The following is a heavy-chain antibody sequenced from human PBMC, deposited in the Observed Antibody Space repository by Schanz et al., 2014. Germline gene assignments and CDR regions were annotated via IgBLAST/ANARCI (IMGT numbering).Heavy chain of an antibody. CDR3: ARAFGGYDPAGALDY. Sequence: QVQLVQSGDEVKKPGASLKVSCKASGYSFSAHYLHWEREAPGQGLDWMGWINPNNGVTKFAQKIEGWVTMTRDTSISTAYMELSRLKSDDTAVYYCARAFGGYDPAGALDYWGQGTRVTVSS. V-gene: IGHV1-2*04. CDR1: GYSFSAHY. D-gene: IGHD5-12*01. CDR2: INPNNGVT. J-gene: IGHJ4*02.